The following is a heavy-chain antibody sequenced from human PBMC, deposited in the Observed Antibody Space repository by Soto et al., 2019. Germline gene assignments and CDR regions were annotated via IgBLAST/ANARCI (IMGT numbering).Heavy chain of an antibody. J-gene: IGHJ3*02. CDR1: GFNFNSYT. V-gene: IGHV3-21*04. D-gene: IGHD6-13*01. CDR3: ANTRDSSSWIDAFDI. CDR2: ISSSGYI. Sequence: PGGSLRLSCAASGFNFNSYTINWVRQAPGKRLEWLSSISSSGYIFSTDSVRGRFTISRDNAKNSLYLQMNSLRAEDTALYYCANTRDSSSWIDAFDIWGQGTMVTVSS.